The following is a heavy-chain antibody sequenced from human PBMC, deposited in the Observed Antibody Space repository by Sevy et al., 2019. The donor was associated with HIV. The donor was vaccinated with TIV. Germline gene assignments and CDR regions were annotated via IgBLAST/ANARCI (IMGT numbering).Heavy chain of an antibody. CDR3: ARGPLRYCTSPSCYEGDYYYYGMDV. D-gene: IGHD2-2*01. CDR2: IWSDGNKK. V-gene: IGHV3-33*01. Sequence: GGSLRLSCAASGFTFSNYGIHWVRQPPGKGLEWVAVIWSDGNKKDYADSVKGRFTMSRDNSKNTLFLQMNSLRAEDTAVYYCARGPLRYCTSPSCYEGDYYYYGMDVWGQGTTVTVSS. J-gene: IGHJ6*02. CDR1: GFTFSNYG.